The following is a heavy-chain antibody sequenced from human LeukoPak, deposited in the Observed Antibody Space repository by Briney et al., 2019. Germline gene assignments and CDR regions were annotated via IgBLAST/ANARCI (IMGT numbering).Heavy chain of an antibody. CDR3: ARDRGYSGYPKDWYYFDY. Sequence: GGSLRLSGAASGFTFSDYHMSWVRPAPGKGLAWVSYISSSGTTIYYADSVKGRFTISRDNAKDSLYLQMNSLRAEDTAVYYCARDRGYSGYPKDWYYFDYWGKGTLVTVS. V-gene: IGHV3-11*01. J-gene: IGHJ4*02. CDR1: GFTFSDYH. CDR2: ISSSGTTI. D-gene: IGHD5-12*01.